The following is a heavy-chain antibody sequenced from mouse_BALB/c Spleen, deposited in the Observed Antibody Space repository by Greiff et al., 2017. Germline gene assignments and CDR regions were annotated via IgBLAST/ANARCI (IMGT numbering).Heavy chain of an antibody. CDR1: GYSFTSSW. V-gene: IGHV1S127*01. D-gene: IGHD4-1*01. CDR2: IDPSDSET. J-gene: IGHJ3*01. CDR3: ARGATGSWFAY. Sequence: VQLQQSGPQLVRPGASVKISCKASGYSFTSSWMHWVKQRPGQGLEWIGMIDPSDSETRLNQKFKDKATLTVDKSSSTAYMQLSSPTSEDSAVYYCARGATGSWFAYWGQGTLVTVSA.